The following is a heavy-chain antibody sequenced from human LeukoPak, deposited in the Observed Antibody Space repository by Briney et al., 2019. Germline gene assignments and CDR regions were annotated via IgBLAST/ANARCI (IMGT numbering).Heavy chain of an antibody. CDR1: GDSISSSISY. J-gene: IGHJ4*02. Sequence: ASETLSLTCTVSGDSISSSISYWGWLRQPPGKGLEWIGSIYYSGSTHYNPSLKSRVIISVDTSKNQFSLRLSSVTAADTAVYYCARAPFYSRDGYYFDYWGQGTLVTVSS. CDR2: IYYSGST. V-gene: IGHV4-39*01. CDR3: ARAPFYSRDGYYFDY. D-gene: IGHD5-24*01.